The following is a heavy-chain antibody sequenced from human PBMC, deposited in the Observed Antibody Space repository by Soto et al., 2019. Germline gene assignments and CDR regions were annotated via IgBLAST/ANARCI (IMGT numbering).Heavy chain of an antibody. CDR3: ARDIQLYDILTGYSSRPVDY. CDR1: GYTFTSYG. Sequence: ASVKVSCKASGYTFTSYGISWVRQAPGQGLEWTGWISAYNGNTNYAQKLQGRVTMTTDTSTSTAYMELRSLRSDDTAVYYCARDIQLYDILTGYSSRPVDYWGQGTLVTVSS. D-gene: IGHD3-9*01. V-gene: IGHV1-18*01. J-gene: IGHJ4*02. CDR2: ISAYNGNT.